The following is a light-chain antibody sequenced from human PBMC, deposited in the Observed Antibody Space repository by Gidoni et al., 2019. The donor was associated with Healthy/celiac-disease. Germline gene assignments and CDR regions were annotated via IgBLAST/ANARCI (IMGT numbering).Light chain of an antibody. CDR3: QQSYSTPA. J-gene: IGKJ3*01. Sequence: IQMTQPPSSLSASVGDRVTTTCRASQSISSYLNWYQQKPGKAPKLLIYAASSLQSGVPSRFSGSGSGTDFTLTISSLQPEDFATYYCQQSYSTPAFGPGTKVDIK. CDR2: AAS. CDR1: QSISSY. V-gene: IGKV1-39*01.